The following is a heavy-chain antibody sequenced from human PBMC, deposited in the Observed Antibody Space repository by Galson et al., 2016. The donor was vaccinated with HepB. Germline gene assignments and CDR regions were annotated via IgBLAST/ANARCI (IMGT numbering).Heavy chain of an antibody. J-gene: IGHJ4*02. CDR2: IYHSGTT. CDR1: GGAMKTFY. Sequence: SETLSLTCSVPGGAMKTFYWSWIRQSPGKGLEWIGYIYHSGTTYYNPSLKSRVAISIDTWNNKFSLKMTGMTASDTAVYYCARHWGRNSRIDYWGQGTLVTVSS. V-gene: IGHV4-59*08. CDR3: ARHWGRNSRIDY. D-gene: IGHD3-16*01.